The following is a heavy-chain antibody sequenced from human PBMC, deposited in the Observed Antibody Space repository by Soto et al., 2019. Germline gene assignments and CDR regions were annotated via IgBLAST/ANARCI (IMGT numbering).Heavy chain of an antibody. CDR2: ISSSSSTI. CDR3: ARHNYGSGSTYFDY. D-gene: IGHD3-10*01. J-gene: IGHJ4*02. CDR1: GFTFSSYA. V-gene: IGHV3-48*01. Sequence: GGSLRLSCAASGFTFSSYAMSWVRQAPGKGLEWVSYISSSSSTIYYADFVKGRFTISRDNAKNSLYLQMNSLRAADTAVYYCARHNYGSGSTYFDYWGQGTLVTVSS.